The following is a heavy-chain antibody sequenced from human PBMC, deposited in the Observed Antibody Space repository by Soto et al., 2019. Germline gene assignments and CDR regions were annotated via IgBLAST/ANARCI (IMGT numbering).Heavy chain of an antibody. CDR1: GFTFKNYA. CDR2: INGSGGGT. CDR3: AKDAVPYNGVWDWFDT. J-gene: IGHJ5*02. D-gene: IGHD3-10*01. V-gene: IGHV3-23*01. Sequence: EAQLLESGGGLVQPGGSLRLSCAASGFTFKNYAMTWVRQAPGKGLEWVTSINGSGGGTYYADSVKGRFSVSRDDSKETLYLQVSSLRVDDTAVYFCAKDAVPYNGVWDWFDTWGQGTLVTVSS.